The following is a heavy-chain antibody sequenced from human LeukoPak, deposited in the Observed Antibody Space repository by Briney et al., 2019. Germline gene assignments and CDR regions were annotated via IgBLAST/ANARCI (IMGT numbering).Heavy chain of an antibody. V-gene: IGHV4-34*01. CDR2: INHSGGT. CDR3: ARQNSMIVGTFFDY. Sequence: SETLSLTCAVYGGSFSGYYWSWIRQPPGKGLEWIGEINHSGGTNYNPSLKSRVTISVDTSKNQFSLKLSAVSAADTAVYYCARQNSMIVGTFFDYWGQGTLVTVSS. D-gene: IGHD3-22*01. CDR1: GGSFSGYY. J-gene: IGHJ4*02.